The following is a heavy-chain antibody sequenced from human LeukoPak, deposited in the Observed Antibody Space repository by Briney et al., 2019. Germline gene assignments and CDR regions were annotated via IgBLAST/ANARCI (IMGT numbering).Heavy chain of an antibody. CDR1: GGTFSSYA. J-gene: IGHJ5*02. CDR2: IIPIFGTA. Sequence: SVKVSCKASGGTFSSYAISWVRQAPGQGLEWMGRIIPIFGTANYAQKFQGRVTITTDESTSTAYMELSSLRSEYTAVYYCARDKLVGATIVGNWFDPWGQGTLVTVSS. CDR3: ARDKLVGATIVGNWFDP. V-gene: IGHV1-69*05. D-gene: IGHD1-26*01.